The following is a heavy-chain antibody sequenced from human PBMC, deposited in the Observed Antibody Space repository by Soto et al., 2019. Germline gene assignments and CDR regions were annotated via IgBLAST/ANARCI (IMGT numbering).Heavy chain of an antibody. CDR1: GGTFSSYT. D-gene: IGHD3-10*01. CDR3: AGGITMVRGVITTMDV. V-gene: IGHV1-69*02. CDR2: IIPILGIA. J-gene: IGHJ6*02. Sequence: QVQLVQSGAEVKKPGSSVKVSCKASGGTFSSYTISWVRQAPGQGLEWMGRIIPILGIANYAQKFRGRVTITADKSTSTAYMELSSLRSEDTAVYYCAGGITMVRGVITTMDVWGQGTTVTVSS.